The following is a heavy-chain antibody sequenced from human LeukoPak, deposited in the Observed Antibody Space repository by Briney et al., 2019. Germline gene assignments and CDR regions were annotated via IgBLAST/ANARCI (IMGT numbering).Heavy chain of an antibody. Sequence: PGGSLRLSCAASGFTFSSYAMSWVRQAPGKGLEWVSAISGSGGSTYYADSAKGRFTISRDNSKNTLYLQMNSLRAEDTAVYYCAHYLSPYSSSWYYFDYWGQGTLVTVSS. CDR1: GFTFSSYA. CDR3: AHYLSPYSSSWYYFDY. CDR2: ISGSGGST. V-gene: IGHV3-23*01. D-gene: IGHD6-13*01. J-gene: IGHJ4*02.